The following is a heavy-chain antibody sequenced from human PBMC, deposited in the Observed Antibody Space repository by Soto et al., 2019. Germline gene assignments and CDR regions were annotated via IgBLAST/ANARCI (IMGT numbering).Heavy chain of an antibody. V-gene: IGHV3-30*18. CDR3: AKVRSSRSVYYDFWSGHDWGMDV. D-gene: IGHD3-3*01. Sequence: PGGSLRLSCAASGFTFSSYGMHWVRQAPGKGLEWVAVISYDGSNKYYADSVKGRFTISRDNSKNTLYLQMNSLRAEDTAVYYCAKVRSSRSVYYDFWSGHDWGMDVWGQGTTVTVSS. J-gene: IGHJ6*02. CDR1: GFTFSSYG. CDR2: ISYDGSNK.